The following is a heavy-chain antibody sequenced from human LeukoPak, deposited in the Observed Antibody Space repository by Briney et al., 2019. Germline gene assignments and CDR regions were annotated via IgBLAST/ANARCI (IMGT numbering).Heavy chain of an antibody. Sequence: SETLSLTCTVSGGSMSSYYWNWIRQPPGKGLEWIGYIYYTGSTNYNPSLKSRVTISVDTSKNQFSLKLSSVTAADTAVYYCAKQTRSGWYSSGAFDIWGQGTMVTVSS. CDR2: IYYTGST. CDR3: AKQTRSGWYSSGAFDI. V-gene: IGHV4-59*01. D-gene: IGHD6-19*01. J-gene: IGHJ3*02. CDR1: GGSMSSYY.